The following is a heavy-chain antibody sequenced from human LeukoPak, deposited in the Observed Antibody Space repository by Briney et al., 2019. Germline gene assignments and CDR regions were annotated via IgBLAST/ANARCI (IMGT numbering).Heavy chain of an antibody. CDR2: ISAYNGNT. J-gene: IGHJ3*02. CDR1: GYSFTSYG. CDR3: ARDQPLVTMIVVVDAFDI. V-gene: IGHV1-18*01. Sequence: AAVKVSCRASGYSFTSYGRSWGRQAPGQGREEMGWISAYNGNTNSAQKPQGRVTMPTDTSTSTAYMDLRSLRSDATAVYCCARDQPLVTMIVVVDAFDIWGQGTMVTVSS. D-gene: IGHD3-22*01.